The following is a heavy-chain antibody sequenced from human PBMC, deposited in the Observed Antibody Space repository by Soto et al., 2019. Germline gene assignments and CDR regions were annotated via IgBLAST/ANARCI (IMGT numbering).Heavy chain of an antibody. CDR1: GGSISSGGYY. D-gene: IGHD2-15*01. CDR2: IYYSGST. J-gene: IGHJ4*02. V-gene: IGHV4-31*03. CDR3: ARGLVVDKLYFDY. Sequence: PSETLSLTCTVSGGSISSGGYYWSWIRQHPGKGLEWIGYIYYSGSTYYNPSLKSRVTISVDTSKNQFSLKLSSVTAADTAVYYCARGLVVDKLYFDYWGQGTLLTVSS.